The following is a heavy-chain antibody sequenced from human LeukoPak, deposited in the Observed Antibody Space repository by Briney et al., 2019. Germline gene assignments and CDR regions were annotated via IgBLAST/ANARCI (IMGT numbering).Heavy chain of an antibody. CDR3: ARHEGGGWHFDY. Sequence: REESLKISCEGSGYSFSNYWIGWVRQMPGKGLEWMGNIYPDESNTRYSPSFQGQVTISADKSISTAYLQWSSLKASDTAIYYCARHEGGGWHFDYWGQGTLVTVSS. CDR2: IYPDESNT. CDR1: GYSFSNYW. V-gene: IGHV5-51*01. J-gene: IGHJ4*02. D-gene: IGHD6-19*01.